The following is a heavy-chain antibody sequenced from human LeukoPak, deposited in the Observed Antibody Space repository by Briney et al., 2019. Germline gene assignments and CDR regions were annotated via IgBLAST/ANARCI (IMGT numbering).Heavy chain of an antibody. J-gene: IGHJ4*02. Sequence: PSETLSLTCTVSGDSISSYYWSWIRQPPGKGLEWIGYFSYSGSTNYNPSLKSRVTISVDTSKNQFSLKLSSVTAADTAVYYCARHVGSHQLDYWGQGTLVTVSS. CDR1: GDSISSYY. D-gene: IGHD1-26*01. CDR2: FSYSGST. V-gene: IGHV4-59*08. CDR3: ARHVGSHQLDY.